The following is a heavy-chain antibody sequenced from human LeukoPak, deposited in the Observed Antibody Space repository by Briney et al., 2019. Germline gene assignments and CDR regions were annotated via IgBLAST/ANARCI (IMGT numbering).Heavy chain of an antibody. CDR3: AREDTSAAVDY. CDR2: IYHSGST. J-gene: IGHJ4*02. Sequence: SEALSLTCAVSGGSISSGGYSWSWIRQPPGKGLEWIGYIYHSGSTYYNPSLKSRVTISVDRSKNQFSLKLSSVTAADTAVYYCAREDTSAAVDYWGQGTLVTVSS. D-gene: IGHD6-13*01. V-gene: IGHV4-30-2*01. CDR1: GGSISSGGYS.